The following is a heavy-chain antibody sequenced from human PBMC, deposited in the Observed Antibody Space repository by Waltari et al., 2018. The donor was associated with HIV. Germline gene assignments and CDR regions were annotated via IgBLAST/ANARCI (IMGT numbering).Heavy chain of an antibody. J-gene: IGHJ4*02. Sequence: EVQLVESGGGLVQTGGSLRLSCAAYGFTFSSYWMSWVRQDPGKGLEGVANIEKEESGHYYVEYGKGRYTISRDNANNSLYLQMNSLRDEDTALYYCARVQLTTLYCSGGYCYSDYWGQGTLVTVSS. CDR1: GFTFSSYW. CDR3: ARVQLTTLYCSGGYCYSDY. V-gene: IGHV3-7*01. D-gene: IGHD2-15*01. CDR2: IEKEESGH.